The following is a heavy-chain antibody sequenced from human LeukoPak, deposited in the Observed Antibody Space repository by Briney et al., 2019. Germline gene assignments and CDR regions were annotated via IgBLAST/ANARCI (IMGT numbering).Heavy chain of an antibody. D-gene: IGHD6-13*01. CDR3: VYSSSWYTARVEH. CDR2: INHSGST. J-gene: IGHJ5*02. Sequence: PSETLSLTCAVYGGSLNGYYWSWIRQSPGKGLEWIGEINHSGSTNYNPSLKSRVTISVDTSKNQFSLKLNSVTAADTAVYYCVYSSSWYTARVEHWGQGTLVTVSS. CDR1: GGSLNGYY. V-gene: IGHV4-34*01.